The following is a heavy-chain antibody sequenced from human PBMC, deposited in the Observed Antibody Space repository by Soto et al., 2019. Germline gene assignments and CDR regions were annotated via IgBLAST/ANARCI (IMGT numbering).Heavy chain of an antibody. CDR2: IYWNGDL. D-gene: IGHD6-6*01. Sequence: QITLKESGPPLVKPRETLTLTCTFSGFTLTTNGVGVGWIRQPPGKALEWLALIYWNGDLRYSPSLNNRPTITKDTSKTQVVLTMTDMDPVDTATYYCAHRRVAARPDAFGIWGQGAMVSVSS. CDR1: GFTLTTNGVG. J-gene: IGHJ3*02. CDR3: AHRRVAARPDAFGI. V-gene: IGHV2-5*01.